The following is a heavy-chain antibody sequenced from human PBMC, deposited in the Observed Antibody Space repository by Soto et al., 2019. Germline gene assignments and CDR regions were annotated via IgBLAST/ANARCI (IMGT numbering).Heavy chain of an antibody. J-gene: IGHJ4*02. CDR2: IHASGNT. D-gene: IGHD6-19*01. CDR3: ARTPGWYFDV. Sequence: SETLPLTFYVSGGYISKYDGSLIRQPAGKGLEWIGRIHASGNTDYNPSLKSRVTMSVDTSKNQFSLRLTSLTAAATAVYSCARTPGWYFDVWGQGTLVTVSS. CDR1: GGYISKYD. V-gene: IGHV4-4*07.